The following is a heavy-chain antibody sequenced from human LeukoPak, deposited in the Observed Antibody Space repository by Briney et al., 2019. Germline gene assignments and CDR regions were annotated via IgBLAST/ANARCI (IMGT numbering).Heavy chain of an antibody. CDR1: GFTFSSYG. J-gene: IGHJ1*01. Sequence: GGSLRLSCAASGFTFSSYGMHWVRQAPGKGLEWVAVISYDGSNKYYADSVKGRFTISRGNSKNTLYLQMNSLRAEDTAVYYCAKDPSTMTEYFQHWGQGTLVTVSS. CDR2: ISYDGSNK. V-gene: IGHV3-30*18. CDR3: AKDPSTMTEYFQH.